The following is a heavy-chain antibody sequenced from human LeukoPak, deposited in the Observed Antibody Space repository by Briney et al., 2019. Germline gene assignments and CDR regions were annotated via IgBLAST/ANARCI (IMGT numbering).Heavy chain of an antibody. V-gene: IGHV3-43D*04. Sequence: GGSVTLLCAVSVYTFDEYAMHCLPHAPGEGLEWVSPIGWDGGSTYYADSVNGRFTISRDNSKNSLYLQMTSLRAEDTALYYCAKEDGYSFINAFDYWGQGTLVTVSS. D-gene: IGHD5-18*01. J-gene: IGHJ4*02. CDR3: AKEDGYSFINAFDY. CDR1: VYTFDEYA. CDR2: IGWDGGST.